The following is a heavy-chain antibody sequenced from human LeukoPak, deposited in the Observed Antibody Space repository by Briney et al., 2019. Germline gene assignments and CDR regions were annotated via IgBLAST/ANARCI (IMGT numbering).Heavy chain of an antibody. CDR3: ARSNGSGSYYHY. CDR2: IYTSGST. V-gene: IGHV4-61*02. Sequence: SQTLSLTCTVSGGSISSGSYYWSWIRQPAGKGLEWIGRIYTSGSTNYNPSLKSRVTISVDTSKNQFSLKLSSVTAADTAVYYCARSNGSGSYYHYWGQGTLVTVSS. J-gene: IGHJ4*02. CDR1: GGSISSGSYY. D-gene: IGHD3-10*01.